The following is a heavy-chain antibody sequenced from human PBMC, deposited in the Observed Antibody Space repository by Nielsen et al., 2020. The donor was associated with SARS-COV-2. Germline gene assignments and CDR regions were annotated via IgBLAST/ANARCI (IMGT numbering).Heavy chain of an antibody. Sequence: GGSLRLSCAASGFTFDDYAMHWVRQAPGKGLEWVSGISWNSGSIGYADSVKGRFTISRGNSKNTLYLQMNSLRAEDTAGYYCARGDYNLNYRFYGLDVWGQGTTVTVSS. D-gene: IGHD4-11*01. V-gene: IGHV3-9*01. J-gene: IGHJ6*02. CDR3: ARGDYNLNYRFYGLDV. CDR2: ISWNSGSI. CDR1: GFTFDDYA.